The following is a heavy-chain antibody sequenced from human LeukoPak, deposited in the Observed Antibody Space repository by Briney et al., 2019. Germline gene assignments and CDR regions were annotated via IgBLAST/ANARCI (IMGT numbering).Heavy chain of an antibody. J-gene: IGHJ5*02. CDR2: INHSGST. CDR3: ARGRYSYGWNWFDP. D-gene: IGHD5-18*01. Sequence: PSETLSLTCAVHGGSFSGYYWSWIRQPPGKGLEWIGEINHSGSTNYNPSLKSRVTISVDTSKNQFSLKLSSVTAADTAVYYCARGRYSYGWNWFDPWGQGTLVTVSS. CDR1: GGSFSGYY. V-gene: IGHV4-34*01.